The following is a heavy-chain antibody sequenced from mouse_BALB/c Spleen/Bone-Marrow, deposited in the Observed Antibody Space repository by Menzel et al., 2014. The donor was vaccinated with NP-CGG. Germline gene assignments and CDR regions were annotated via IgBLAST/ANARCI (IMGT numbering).Heavy chain of an antibody. CDR2: IDPRTGYT. CDR3: ARYWDAY. CDR1: DYTFTTYW. V-gene: IGHV1-7*01. D-gene: IGHD4-1*01. Sequence: VKLMESGAELAKPGASVKMSCKVSDYTFTTYWMHWVKQRPGQGPEWIGYIDPRTGYTEYNQKFKDKATLTADKSSSTAYMQLSSLTSEDSAVYYCARYWDAYWGQGTLVTVSA. J-gene: IGHJ3*01.